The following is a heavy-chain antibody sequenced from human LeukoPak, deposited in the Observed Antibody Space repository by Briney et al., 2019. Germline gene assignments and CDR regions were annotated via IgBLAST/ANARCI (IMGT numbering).Heavy chain of an antibody. CDR3: AADRGGGAFDI. D-gene: IGHD3-16*01. V-gene: IGHV3-15*01. CDR2: FKSKSAGGTT. J-gene: IGHJ3*02. CDR1: GFTFSDAW. Sequence: GGSLRLSCVASGFTFSDAWMSWVRQAPGKGLEWVGRFKSKSAGGTTDYAAPVKGRFTVSRDDSHNTLSLQMNSLKTEDTAVYYCAADRGGGAFDIWGPGTLVTVSS.